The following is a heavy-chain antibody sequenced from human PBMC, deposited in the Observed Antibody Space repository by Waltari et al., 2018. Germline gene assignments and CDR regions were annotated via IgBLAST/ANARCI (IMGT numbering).Heavy chain of an antibody. Sequence: QVQLVESGGGVVKHGRSLKLSCAASGFTFSNYAMHWVRQAPGKGLEWVAVISHDGSNKNYVDSVKGRFTVSRDNSKNTLYLQINSLRAEDTAVYYCAKSFSVVVVPYFDYWGQGTLVTVSS. CDR3: AKSFSVVVVPYFDY. CDR1: GFTFSNYA. J-gene: IGHJ4*02. D-gene: IGHD3-22*01. CDR2: ISHDGSNK. V-gene: IGHV3-30*18.